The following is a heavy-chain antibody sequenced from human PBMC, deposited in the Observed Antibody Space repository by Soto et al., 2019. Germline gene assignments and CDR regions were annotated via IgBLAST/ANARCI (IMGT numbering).Heavy chain of an antibody. CDR3: ARVYCSGGCCYGIEY. D-gene: IGHD2-15*01. CDR1: VERYTRYL. Sequence: LNLYWKTFVERYTRYLSRWVRLNQGQGLEWMGRINPSGDTSYAQKFQGRVTMTRDTSTSTVYMELSSLRSEDTVVYYCARVYCSGGCCYGIEYWGEATLVTVYS. J-gene: IGHJ4*02. CDR2: INPSGDT. V-gene: IGHV1-46*01.